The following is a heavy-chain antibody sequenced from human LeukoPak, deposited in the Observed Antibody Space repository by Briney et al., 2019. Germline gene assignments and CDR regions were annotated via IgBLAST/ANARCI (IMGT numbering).Heavy chain of an antibody. D-gene: IGHD6-19*01. CDR1: GYTITDYY. CDR3: ARPSYSSGLYNWFDP. J-gene: IGHJ5*02. CDR2: INPNSGGT. V-gene: IGHV1-2*02. Sequence: ASVKVSCKASGYTITDYYIHWVRQAPGQGLEWMGWINPNSGGTNYAQKFQGRVTMTRDTSISTAYMELSRLRSDDTAVYYCARPSYSSGLYNWFDPWGQGTLVTVSS.